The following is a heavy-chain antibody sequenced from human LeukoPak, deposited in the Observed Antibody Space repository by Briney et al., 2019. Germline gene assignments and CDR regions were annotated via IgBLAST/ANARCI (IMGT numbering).Heavy chain of an antibody. Sequence: GGSLRLSCAASGFTFSSYAMSWVRQAPGKGLEWVSTISGSGGNTYYADSVKGRFTISRDNSKNTLYLQMNSLRAEDTAVYYCAKESLRNTVTTRSDADYWGQGTLVTVSS. D-gene: IGHD4-17*01. CDR3: AKESLRNTVTTRSDADY. V-gene: IGHV3-23*01. CDR2: ISGSGGNT. CDR1: GFTFSSYA. J-gene: IGHJ4*02.